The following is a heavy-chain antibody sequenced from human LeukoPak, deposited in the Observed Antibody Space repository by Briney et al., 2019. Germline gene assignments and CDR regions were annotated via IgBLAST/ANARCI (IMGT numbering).Heavy chain of an antibody. V-gene: IGHV3-21*01. CDR3: ARGLCGGDCYDY. J-gene: IGHJ4*02. D-gene: IGHD2-21*02. CDR1: GFTFSSYF. CDR2: ISSSSNYI. Sequence: PGGSLRLSCAASGFTFSSYFMNWVRQAPGKGPEWVSSISSSSNYIYYADSVKGRFTVSRDNAKNSLYLQMNSLRAEDTAVYYCARGLCGGDCYDYWGQGTLVTVSS.